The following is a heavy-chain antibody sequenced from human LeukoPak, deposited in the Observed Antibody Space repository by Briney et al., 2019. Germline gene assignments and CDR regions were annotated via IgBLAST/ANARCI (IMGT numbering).Heavy chain of an antibody. CDR1: GYTFTGYY. V-gene: IGHV1-2*02. CDR3: ARGVTTSFDY. D-gene: IGHD4-17*01. CDR2: INPDSGGT. Sequence: ASVKVSCKASGYTFTGYYMHWVRQAPGQGLEWMGWINPDSGGTSYAQRFQGRVSMTRDTSITTAYMELSRLTSGDTAVYYCARGVTTSFDYWGQGTLVTVSS. J-gene: IGHJ4*02.